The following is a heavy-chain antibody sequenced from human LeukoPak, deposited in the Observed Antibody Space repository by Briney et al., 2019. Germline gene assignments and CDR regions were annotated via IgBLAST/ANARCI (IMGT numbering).Heavy chain of an antibody. Sequence: PGGSLRLSCAASGFTFSDYYMSWIRQAPGKGLEWVSAISGSGGSTYYADSVKGRFTISRDNSKNTLYLQMNSLRAEDTAVYYCAKAPGTMIVVVITTWGQGTLVTVSS. CDR2: ISGSGGST. V-gene: IGHV3-23*01. CDR1: GFTFSDYY. D-gene: IGHD3-22*01. CDR3: AKAPGTMIVVVITT. J-gene: IGHJ4*02.